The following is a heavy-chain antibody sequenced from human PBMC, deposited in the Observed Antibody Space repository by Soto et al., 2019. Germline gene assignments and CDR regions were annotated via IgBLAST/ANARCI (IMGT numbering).Heavy chain of an antibody. J-gene: IGHJ4*02. CDR3: AGGIAARPLGY. CDR1: GGSISSGGYS. Sequence: QLQLQESGSGLVKPSQTLSLTCAVSGGSISSGGYSWSWIRQPPGKGLEWIGYIYHSGSTYYNPSLKSRVATSVDGSKSQFSVKLSSVTAAGTAVDYCAGGIAARPLGYWGQGTQVSVSS. D-gene: IGHD6-6*01. V-gene: IGHV4-30-2*01. CDR2: IYHSGST.